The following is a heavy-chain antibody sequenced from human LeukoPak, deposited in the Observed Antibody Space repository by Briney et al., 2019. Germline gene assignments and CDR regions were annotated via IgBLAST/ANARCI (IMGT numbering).Heavy chain of an antibody. CDR1: GGSISSGYYY. D-gene: IGHD2-21*02. J-gene: IGHJ4*02. CDR3: ARDRAYCGGDCYREPLLY. V-gene: IGHV4-30-4*01. Sequence: SETLSLTCTVSGGSISSGYYYWSWIRQPPGKGLEWIGYIYYSGSTYYNPSLKSRVTISVDTSKNLLSLNLSSETAAETAVYYCARDRAYCGGDCYREPLLYWGQGTLVTVSS. CDR2: IYYSGST.